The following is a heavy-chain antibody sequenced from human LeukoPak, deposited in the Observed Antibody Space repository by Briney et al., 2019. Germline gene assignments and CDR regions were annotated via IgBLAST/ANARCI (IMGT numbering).Heavy chain of an antibody. Sequence: GGSLRLSCAASGFTFSTYWMSWVRQAPGKGLEWVSYISSSSSTIYYADSVKGRFTISRDNAKNSLYLQMNSLRAEDTAVYYCARMYSGVKGQYFDYWGQGTLVTVSS. J-gene: IGHJ4*02. CDR1: GFTFSTYW. CDR3: ARMYSGVKGQYFDY. D-gene: IGHD6-13*01. V-gene: IGHV3-48*04. CDR2: ISSSSSTI.